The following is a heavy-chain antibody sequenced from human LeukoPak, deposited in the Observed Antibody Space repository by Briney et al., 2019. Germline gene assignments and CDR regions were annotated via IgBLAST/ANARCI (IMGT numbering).Heavy chain of an antibody. CDR1: GGSISSYY. Sequence: SETLSLTCTVSGGSISSYYWSWIRHPPGKGLEWIGYIYYSGSTNYNPSLKSRVTISVDTSKNQFSLKLSSVTAADTAVYYCARTLYYYYYMDVWGKGTTVTVSS. V-gene: IGHV4-59*01. J-gene: IGHJ6*03. CDR3: ARTLYYYYYMDV. CDR2: IYYSGST.